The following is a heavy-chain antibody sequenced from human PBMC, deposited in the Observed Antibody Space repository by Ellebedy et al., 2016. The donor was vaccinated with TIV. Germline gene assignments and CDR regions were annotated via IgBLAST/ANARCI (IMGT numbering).Heavy chain of an antibody. J-gene: IGHJ6*02. D-gene: IGHD3-22*01. V-gene: IGHV3-7*03. CDR3: VRDGAYGDYSPGYYGMDV. CDR2: INQDGSRI. CDR1: GFTFNSYW. Sequence: GESQKISCAASGFTFNSYWMSWVRQAPGKGLEWVANINQDGSRIYYVDSVKGRFTISRDNAKNSVYLRMNTLRVEDTAVYHCVRDGAYGDYSPGYYGMDVWGQGTTVTVSS.